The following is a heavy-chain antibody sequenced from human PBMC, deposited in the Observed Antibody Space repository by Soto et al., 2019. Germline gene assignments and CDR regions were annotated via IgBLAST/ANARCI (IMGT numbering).Heavy chain of an antibody. Sequence: SLRLSCAASGFTFSHAWMSWVRQAPGKGLEWVGRIKSKADGETKDYGAPVRGRFTISRDDAKDTLYLQMNSLRIEDTAVYYCCVVKRLDQYSTSGYWFDPWGPGTLVTVS. CDR2: IKSKADGETK. D-gene: IGHD2-15*01. J-gene: IGHJ5*02. CDR3: CVVKRLDQYSTSGYWFDP. V-gene: IGHV3-15*01. CDR1: GFTFSHAW.